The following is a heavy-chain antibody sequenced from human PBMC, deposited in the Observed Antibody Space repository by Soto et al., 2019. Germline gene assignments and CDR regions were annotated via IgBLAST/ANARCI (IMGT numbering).Heavy chain of an antibody. J-gene: IGHJ2*01. D-gene: IGHD3-9*01. CDR2: INDRGSI. CDR3: ARESHDILTGPPWVWYFDL. CDR1: GGSFSGYY. V-gene: IGHV4-34*01. Sequence: QVQLQQWGAGPLRPLETLSLTCGVSGGSFSGYYWAWIRQSPGKGLEWIGEINDRGSINYNPSLKSRVSMSVYRSKNQYSLNLRSVTAADTAVYYCARESHDILTGPPWVWYFDLWGRGTLVTVSS.